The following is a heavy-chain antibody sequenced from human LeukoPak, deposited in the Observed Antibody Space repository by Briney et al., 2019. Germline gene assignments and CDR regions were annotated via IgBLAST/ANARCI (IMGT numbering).Heavy chain of an antibody. Sequence: PGGSLRLSCAASGFTFSSSAMSRVRQAPGKGLEWVSTISGSDSSTYYADSVKGRFTISRDNSKNTLYLQMNSLRADDTAVYYCAKSGYNRFDYWGQGTLVTVSS. CDR3: AKSGYNRFDY. V-gene: IGHV3-23*01. J-gene: IGHJ4*02. CDR2: ISGSDSST. CDR1: GFTFSSSA. D-gene: IGHD5-24*01.